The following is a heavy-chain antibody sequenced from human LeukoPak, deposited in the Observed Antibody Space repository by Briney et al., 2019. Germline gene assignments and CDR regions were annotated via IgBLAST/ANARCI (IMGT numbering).Heavy chain of an antibody. CDR3: TTETAPDIVVVPALFDY. V-gene: IGHV3-15*01. J-gene: IGHJ4*02. CDR2: IKKKTDGGTT. CDR1: GFTFSNAW. D-gene: IGHD2-2*01. Sequence: GGSLRLSCAASGFTFSNAWMSWVRQAPGKGLEWVGRIKKKTDGGTTDYAAPVKGRFTISRDDSKNTLYLQMNSLKTEDTAVYYCTTETAPDIVVVPALFDYWGQGTLVTVSS.